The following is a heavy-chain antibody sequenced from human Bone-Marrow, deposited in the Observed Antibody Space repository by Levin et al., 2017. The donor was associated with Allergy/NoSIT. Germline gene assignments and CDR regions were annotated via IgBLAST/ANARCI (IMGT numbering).Heavy chain of an antibody. J-gene: IGHJ6*03. CDR3: ARRGGGDYQLDYYMDV. Sequence: PSQTLSLTCTVSGGSISSSSYYWGWIRQPPGKGLEWIGSIYYSGSTYYNPSLKSRVTISVDTSKNQFSLKLSSVTAADTAVYYCARRGGGDYQLDYYMDVWGKGTTVTVSS. CDR2: IYYSGST. V-gene: IGHV4-39*01. D-gene: IGHD4-17*01. CDR1: GGSISSSSYY.